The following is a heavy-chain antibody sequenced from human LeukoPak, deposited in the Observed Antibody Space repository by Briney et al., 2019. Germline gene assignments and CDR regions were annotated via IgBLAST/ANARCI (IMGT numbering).Heavy chain of an antibody. D-gene: IGHD3-22*01. CDR1: GASISSYY. CDR2: IYYSGIT. J-gene: IGHJ4*02. CDR3: ARLRALSYYDSSGDLFYFQY. V-gene: IGHV4-59*01. Sequence: SETLSLTCTVSGASISSYYWSWLRQPPGKGLEWIGFIYYSGITNYNPSLKSRVTISVDTSKNQLSLRLSSVTAADTAVYYCARLRALSYYDSSGDLFYFQYWGQGTLVTVSS.